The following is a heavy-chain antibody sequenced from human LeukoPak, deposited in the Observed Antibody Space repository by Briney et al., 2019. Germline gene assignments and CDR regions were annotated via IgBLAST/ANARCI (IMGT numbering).Heavy chain of an antibody. CDR2: IGHDATKI. CDR1: GFTFSTYG. J-gene: IGHJ4*02. CDR3: AKDHVTWGNRYFDH. D-gene: IGHD3-16*01. Sequence: PGGSLRLSCAASGFTFSTYGMHWVRQAPGKGLEWVAFIGHDATKIYYADSVQGRFTISRDNPKNTLYLEMNSLSGEDTALYYCAKDHVTWGNRYFDHWGQGTLGTVSS. V-gene: IGHV3-30*02.